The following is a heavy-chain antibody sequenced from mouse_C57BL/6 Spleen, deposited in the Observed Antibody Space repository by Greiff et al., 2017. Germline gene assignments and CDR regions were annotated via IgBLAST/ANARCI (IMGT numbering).Heavy chain of an antibody. V-gene: IGHV1-50*01. CDR3: SRRDGSTFAY. J-gene: IGHJ3*01. CDR1: GYTLTRYW. D-gene: IGHD1-1*01. Sequence: VQLQQPGAELVKPGASVKLSCKASGYTLTRYWMQWVKQRPGPGLEWIGEIEPYDNSTNYNQKFKGKTTLTVYTSASSAYMRLSSLTTEDAAVYSCSRRDGSTFAYWGQGTLVTVSA. CDR2: IEPYDNST.